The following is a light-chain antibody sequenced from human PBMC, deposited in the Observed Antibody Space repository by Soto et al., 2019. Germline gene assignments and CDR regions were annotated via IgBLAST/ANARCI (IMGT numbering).Light chain of an antibody. CDR2: EVS. CDR3: SSYTSRTTPV. V-gene: IGLV2-14*01. Sequence: QSVLTQPASVSGSPGQTITISCTGTSSDVGGYAYVSWYQQYPGKVPKLVISEVSNRPSGVSHRFSGSRSGNTASLTISGLQAEDGADYHCSSYTSRTTPVFGGGTKLTVL. J-gene: IGLJ2*01. CDR1: SSDVGGYAY.